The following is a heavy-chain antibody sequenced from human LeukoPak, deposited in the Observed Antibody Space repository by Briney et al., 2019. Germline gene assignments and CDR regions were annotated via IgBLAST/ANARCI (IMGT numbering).Heavy chain of an antibody. CDR2: ISYDGSNK. CDR3: AKEGYSYGHFDY. J-gene: IGHJ4*02. CDR1: GFTFSSYG. V-gene: IGHV3-30*18. D-gene: IGHD5-18*01. Sequence: GGSLRLSCAASGFTFSSYGMHWDRQAPGKGLEWVAVISYDGSNKYYADSVKGRFTISRDNSKNTLYLQMNSLRAEDTAVYYCAKEGYSYGHFDYWGQGTLVTVSS.